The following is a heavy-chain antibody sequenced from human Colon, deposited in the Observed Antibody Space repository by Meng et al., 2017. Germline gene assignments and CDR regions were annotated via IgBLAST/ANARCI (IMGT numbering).Heavy chain of an antibody. J-gene: IGHJ4*02. D-gene: IGHD3-10*01. Sequence: GESLKISCAASGFTFSSYSMNWVRQAPGKGLEWVSSISSSSSYIYSADSVKGRFTISRDNAKNSLYLQMNSLRAEDTAVYYCARARGSGIYGIDYWGQGTLVTVSS. CDR3: ARARGSGIYGIDY. CDR1: GFTFSSYS. V-gene: IGHV3-21*01. CDR2: ISSSSSYI.